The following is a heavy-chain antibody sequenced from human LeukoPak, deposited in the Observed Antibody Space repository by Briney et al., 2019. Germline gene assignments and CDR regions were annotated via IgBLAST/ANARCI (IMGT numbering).Heavy chain of an antibody. CDR2: ISYDGSNK. V-gene: IGHV3-30-3*01. Sequence: GGSLRLSCAASGFTFSSYAMHWVRQAPGKGLEWVAVISYDGSNKYYADSVKGRFTISGDNSKNTLYLQMNSLRAEDTAVYYCARDSWGYYDFWRRPYYGMDVWGQGTTVTVSS. D-gene: IGHD3-3*01. J-gene: IGHJ6*02. CDR3: ARDSWGYYDFWRRPYYGMDV. CDR1: GFTFSSYA.